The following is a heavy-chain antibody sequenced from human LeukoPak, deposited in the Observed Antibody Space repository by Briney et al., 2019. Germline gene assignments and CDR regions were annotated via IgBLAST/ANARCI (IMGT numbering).Heavy chain of an antibody. J-gene: IGHJ4*02. CDR1: GFIFSSYV. D-gene: IGHD7-27*01. CDR3: ARDPNWGSGY. CDR2: IGTSGGDI. Sequence: PGGSLRLSCAASGFIFSSYVMIWVRQAPGKGLEWGSIIGTSGGDIHYADSVKGRFSISRDNSKNTLSLQMNRLRVDDTAVYYCARDPNWGSGYWGQGTLVTVSS. V-gene: IGHV3-23*01.